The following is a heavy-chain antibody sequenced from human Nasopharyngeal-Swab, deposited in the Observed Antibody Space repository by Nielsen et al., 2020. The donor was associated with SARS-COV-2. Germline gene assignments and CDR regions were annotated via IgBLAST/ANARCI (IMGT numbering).Heavy chain of an antibody. CDR3: HSGAGDGVGFDQ. J-gene: IGHJ4*02. CDR1: GFMFSNYA. CDR2: VSGNGAYT. Sequence: GGSLRLSCAASGFMFSNYAMSWVRQAPGKGLEWVSSVSGNGAYTYYADSVKGRFTISRDNFKNTMSLQMNSLRPEDTAVYYCHSGAGDGVGFDQWGQGTLVTVSS. V-gene: IGHV3-23*01. D-gene: IGHD2-21*01.